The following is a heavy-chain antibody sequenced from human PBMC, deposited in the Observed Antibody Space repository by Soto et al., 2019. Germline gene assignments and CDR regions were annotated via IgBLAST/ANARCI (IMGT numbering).Heavy chain of an antibody. CDR1: GGSISSGGYY. D-gene: IGHD4-4*01. V-gene: IGHV4-31*03. CDR3: ARVGRNYSNRYYFDY. J-gene: IGHJ4*02. Sequence: SETLSLTCTVSGGSISSGGYYWSWIRQHPGKGLEWIGYIYYSGSTYYNPSLKSRVTISVDTSKNQFSLKLSSVTAADTAVYYCARVGRNYSNRYYFDYWGQGTLVTVSS. CDR2: IYYSGST.